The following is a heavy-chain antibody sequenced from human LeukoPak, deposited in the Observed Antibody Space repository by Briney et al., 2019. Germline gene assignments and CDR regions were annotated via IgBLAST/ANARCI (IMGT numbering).Heavy chain of an antibody. V-gene: IGHV4-34*01. D-gene: IGHD3-22*01. Sequence: SETLSLTCAAYGGSFSGYYWSWIRQPPGKGLEWIGEINHSGSTNYNPSLKSRVTISVDTSKNQFSLKLSSVTAADTAVYYCARPALRVVRAWYFDLWGRGTLVTVSS. CDR2: INHSGST. CDR1: GGSFSGYY. J-gene: IGHJ2*01. CDR3: ARPALRVVRAWYFDL.